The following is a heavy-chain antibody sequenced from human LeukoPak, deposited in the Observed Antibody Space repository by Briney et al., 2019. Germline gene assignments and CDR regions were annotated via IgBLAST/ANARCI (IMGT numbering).Heavy chain of an antibody. CDR1: GGSISSSSYY. V-gene: IGHV4-39*07. J-gene: IGHJ4*02. CDR3: ARGPAYPHCSGGSCYVFDY. Sequence: SETLSLTCTVSGGSISSSSYYWGWIRQPPGKGLEWIGSIYYSGSTYDNPSLKSRVTISVDTSKNQFSLKLSSVTAADTAVYYCARGPAYPHCSGGSCYVFDYWGQGTLVTVSS. CDR2: IYYSGST. D-gene: IGHD2-15*01.